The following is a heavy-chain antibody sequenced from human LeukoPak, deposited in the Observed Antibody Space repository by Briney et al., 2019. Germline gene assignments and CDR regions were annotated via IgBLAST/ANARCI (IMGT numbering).Heavy chain of an antibody. J-gene: IGHJ6*02. V-gene: IGHV4-4*07. Sequence: SETLSLTCTVSGGSISSYHWSWIRQPAGKGLEWIGRIYTSGSTNYNPSLKSRVTMSVDTSKNQFSLKLSSVTAADTAVYYCASTDCSGGSCYSDYYYGMDVWGQGTTVTVSS. CDR2: IYTSGST. CDR3: ASTDCSGGSCYSDYYYGMDV. CDR1: GGSISSYH. D-gene: IGHD2-15*01.